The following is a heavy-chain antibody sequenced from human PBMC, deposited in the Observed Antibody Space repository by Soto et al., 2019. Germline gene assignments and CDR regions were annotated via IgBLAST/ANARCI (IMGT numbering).Heavy chain of an antibody. CDR1: GGSISSYY. D-gene: IGHD3-16*01. Sequence: SETLSLTCTVSGGSISSYYWSWIRQPPGKGLEWIGYIYYSGSTNYNPSLKSRVTISVDTSKNQFSLKLSSVTAADTAMYYCARDGSLRGRDGYRIDYWGQGTLVTVSS. J-gene: IGHJ4*02. V-gene: IGHV4-59*01. CDR3: ARDGSLRGRDGYRIDY. CDR2: IYYSGST.